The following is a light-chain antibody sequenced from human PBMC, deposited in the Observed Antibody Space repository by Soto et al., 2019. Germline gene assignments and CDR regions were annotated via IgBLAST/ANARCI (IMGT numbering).Light chain of an antibody. Sequence: DIQMTQFPSSLSASIGDRVTITCRASQSISTYLNWYQQKPGKAPKLLIYAASSLQSGVPSRFNGSGSGTDFTLTISSLQPEDFATYYCQQSYNTPLTFGQGTEVQIK. CDR2: AAS. CDR3: QQSYNTPLT. V-gene: IGKV1-39*01. J-gene: IGKJ1*01. CDR1: QSISTY.